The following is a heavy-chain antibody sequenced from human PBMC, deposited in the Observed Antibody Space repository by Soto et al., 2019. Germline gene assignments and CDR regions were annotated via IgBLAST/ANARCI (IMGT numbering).Heavy chain of an antibody. J-gene: IGHJ5*02. CDR1: GVSISSGGYS. CDR3: ARATWNYGWFDP. Sequence: SEALSLTCAVSGVSISSGGYSWSWIRQPPGKGLEWIGYIYHSGSTYYNPSLKSRVTISVDRSKNQFSLKLSSVTAADTAVYYCARATWNYGWFDPWGQGTLVTVSS. CDR2: IYHSGST. V-gene: IGHV4-30-2*01. D-gene: IGHD1-7*01.